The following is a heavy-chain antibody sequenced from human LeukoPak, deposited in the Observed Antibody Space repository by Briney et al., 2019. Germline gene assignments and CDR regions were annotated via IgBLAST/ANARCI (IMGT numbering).Heavy chain of an antibody. V-gene: IGHV3-21*01. CDR2: ISSSSSYI. J-gene: IGHJ3*02. CDR3: ASYLFGYSGYDNFQI. Sequence: GGSLRLSCAASGFTFSSYSMNWVRQAPGKGLEWVSSISSSSSYIYYADSVKGRFTISRDNAKNSLYLQMNSLRAEDTAVYYCASYLFGYSGYDNFQIWGRGTMVTVSS. CDR1: GFTFSSYS. D-gene: IGHD5-12*01.